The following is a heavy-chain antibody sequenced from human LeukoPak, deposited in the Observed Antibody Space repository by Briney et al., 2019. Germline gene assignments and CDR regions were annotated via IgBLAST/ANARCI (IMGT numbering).Heavy chain of an antibody. V-gene: IGHV3-53*05. CDR2: IYSGGST. D-gene: IGHD2-2*01. CDR3: ARVLGSITSNYSDY. Sequence: GGSLRLSCAASGFTVSSNYMSWVRQAPGKGLEWVSVIYSGGSTYYADSVKGRFTISRDNSKNTVYLQMGSLRTEDMAVYYCARVLGSITSNYSDYWGQGTLVIVSS. CDR1: GFTVSSNY. J-gene: IGHJ4*02.